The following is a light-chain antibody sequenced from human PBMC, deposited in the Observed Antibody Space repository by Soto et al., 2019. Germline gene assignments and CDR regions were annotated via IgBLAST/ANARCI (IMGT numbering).Light chain of an antibody. CDR2: DAS. Sequence: EIVMTQSPDTLSVSPGERATLSCRASQSIRGSLAWYQQKPGQAPRLLIYDASTGATGIPDRFSASGSGTEFTLHISSLQSEDFAVYYCQQYNKWPLSFGGGTKVELK. V-gene: IGKV3-15*01. CDR1: QSIRGS. J-gene: IGKJ4*01. CDR3: QQYNKWPLS.